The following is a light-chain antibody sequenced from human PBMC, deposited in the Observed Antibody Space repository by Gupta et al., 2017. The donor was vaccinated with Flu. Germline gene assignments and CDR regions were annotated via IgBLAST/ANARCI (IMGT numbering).Light chain of an antibody. Sequence: EIVLTPAQLSLSVTRGHPPSISCKSSRSLLHSDGKTDLYWYLQRPGQPPPLLISEVANRFSGVPHRFSGSGSGTDFTPKISRVEAEDVGLYYCMQSLQLPLTLGGGSKVEIK. CDR3: MQSLQLPLT. CDR2: EVA. V-gene: IGKV2D-29*01. J-gene: IGKJ4*01. CDR1: RSLLHSDGKTD.